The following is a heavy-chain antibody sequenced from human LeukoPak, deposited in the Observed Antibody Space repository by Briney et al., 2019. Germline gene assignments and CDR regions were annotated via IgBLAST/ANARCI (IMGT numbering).Heavy chain of an antibody. V-gene: IGHV4-34*01. D-gene: IGHD3-10*01. CDR2: IDHRGSA. J-gene: IGHJ4*02. Sequence: SETLSLTCAVHGASLSDYYWTWIRQSPDKGLECIGAIDHRGSANYNPSLESRVTISLDTSKNQFSLNLASVTAADTAVYYCTSLFSASGTFDSWGQGTLVAVSS. CDR3: TSLFSASGTFDS. CDR1: GASLSDYY.